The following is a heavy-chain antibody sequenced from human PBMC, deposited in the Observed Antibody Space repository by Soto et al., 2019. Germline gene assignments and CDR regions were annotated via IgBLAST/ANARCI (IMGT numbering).Heavy chain of an antibody. CDR3: ASSAAAGRFDY. V-gene: IGHV3-21*01. J-gene: IGHJ4*02. D-gene: IGHD6-13*01. CDR1: GFTFSGYS. Sequence: EVQLVESGGGLVKPGGSLRLSCAASGFTFSGYSMNWVRQAPGKGLEWVSSISTSSSYIHYADSVKGRFTISRDNAKNSLSLQMNSLRAEDTAVYYCASSAAAGRFDYWGQGTLVTVSS. CDR2: ISTSSSYI.